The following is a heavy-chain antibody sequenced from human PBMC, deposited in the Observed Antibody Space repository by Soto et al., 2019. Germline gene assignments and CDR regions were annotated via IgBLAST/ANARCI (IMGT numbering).Heavy chain of an antibody. CDR2: IIPIIGII. J-gene: IGHJ5*02. CDR3: AGDPDSHYNDSHASSYP. Sequence: APVKVSCKASGGTFSTYTITWVRRAPGQGLEWMGRIIPIIGIINYAQKFQGRVTISADKFTGTAYMELTGLRSDDTAVYYCAGDPDSHYNDSHASSYPWGQGTLVTVSS. D-gene: IGHD4-4*01. V-gene: IGHV1-69*04. CDR1: GGTFSTYT.